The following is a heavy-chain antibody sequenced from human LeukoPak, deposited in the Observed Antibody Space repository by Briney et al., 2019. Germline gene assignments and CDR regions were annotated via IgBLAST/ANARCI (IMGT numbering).Heavy chain of an antibody. CDR3: VTSLWFGETHPPFDY. J-gene: IGHJ4*02. V-gene: IGHV4-39*07. CDR1: GGSISSYY. CDR2: IYYSGST. Sequence: SETLSLTCTVSGGSISSYYWGWIRQPPGKGLEWIGSIYYSGSTYYNPSLKSRVTISVDTSKNQFSLKLSSVTAADTAVYYCVTSLWFGETHPPFDYWGQGTLVTVSS. D-gene: IGHD3-10*01.